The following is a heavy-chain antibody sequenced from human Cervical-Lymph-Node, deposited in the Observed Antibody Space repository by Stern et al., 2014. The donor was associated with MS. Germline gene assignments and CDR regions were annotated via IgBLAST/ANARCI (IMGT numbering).Heavy chain of an antibody. D-gene: IGHD2-15*01. V-gene: IGHV2-26*01. Sequence: QITLKESGPVLVKPTETLTLTCTVSGFSLSNARMGVSWIRQPPGKALEWLAHLFSNDEKSYSTSLKSRLTISKDTSKSQVVLTMTNMDPVDTATYYCARIARYCSGGSCYSDAFDIWGQGTMVTVSS. CDR3: ARIARYCSGGSCYSDAFDI. CDR1: GFSLSNARMG. CDR2: LFSNDEK. J-gene: IGHJ3*02.